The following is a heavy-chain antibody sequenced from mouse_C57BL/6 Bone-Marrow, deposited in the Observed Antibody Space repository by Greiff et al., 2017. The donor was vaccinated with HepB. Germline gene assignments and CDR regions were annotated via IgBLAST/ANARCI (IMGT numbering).Heavy chain of an antibody. Sequence: EVQLQQSGAELVRPGASVKLSCTASGFNIKDDYMYWVKQRPEQGLEWIGWIDPENGDTEYASKFQGKATITADTSSNTAYLQLSILTSEDTAVYYCTPYYYVSAWGQGTTLTVSS. J-gene: IGHJ2*01. V-gene: IGHV14-4*01. D-gene: IGHD1-1*01. CDR1: GFNIKDDY. CDR3: TPYYYVSA. CDR2: IDPENGDT.